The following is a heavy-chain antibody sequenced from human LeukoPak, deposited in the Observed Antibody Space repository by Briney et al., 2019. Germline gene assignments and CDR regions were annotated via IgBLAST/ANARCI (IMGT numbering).Heavy chain of an antibody. J-gene: IGHJ4*02. Sequence: ASVKVSCKASGYTFTSCAMHWVRQAPGQRLEWMGWINAGNGNTKYSQKFQGRVTITKDTSPSTAYMELSRLRPEDTPVYYCARGYSSGSARLFDYWGQGTLVTVSS. CDR1: GYTFTSCA. CDR2: INAGNGNT. D-gene: IGHD5-18*01. CDR3: ARGYSSGSARLFDY. V-gene: IGHV1-3*01.